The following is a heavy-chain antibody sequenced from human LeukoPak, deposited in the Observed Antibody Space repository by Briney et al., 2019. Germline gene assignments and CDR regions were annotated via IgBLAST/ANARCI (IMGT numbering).Heavy chain of an antibody. V-gene: IGHV4-59*08. CDR3: ARSGEDYFDY. CDR2: IYYSGST. Sequence: ASETLSLTCTVSGGSISSYYWSWIRQPPGKGLEWIGYIYYSGSTNYNPSLKSRVTISVDTSKNQFSLKLSSVTAADTAVYYRARSGEDYFDYWGQGTLVTVSS. CDR1: GGSISSYY. D-gene: IGHD3-10*01. J-gene: IGHJ4*02.